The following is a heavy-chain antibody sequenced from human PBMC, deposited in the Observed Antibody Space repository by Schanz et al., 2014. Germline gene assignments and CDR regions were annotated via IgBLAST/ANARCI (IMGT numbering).Heavy chain of an antibody. CDR3: AKDAPYPFDL. CDR1: GFAFSSYG. J-gene: IGHJ2*01. CDR2: ITGASDHI. V-gene: IGHV3-23*01. Sequence: EVQLLESGGGLVQPGGSLRLSCLASGFAFSSYGMNWLRQAPGKGLEWVSGITGASDHIDYAESVKGRFTISRDNSKNTLYLQMNSLRAEDTAIYYCAKDAPYPFDLWGRGTLSTVSS.